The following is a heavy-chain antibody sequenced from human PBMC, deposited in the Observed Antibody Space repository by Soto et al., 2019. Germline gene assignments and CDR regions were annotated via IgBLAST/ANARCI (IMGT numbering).Heavy chain of an antibody. V-gene: IGHV3-30-3*01. D-gene: IGHD6-19*01. Sequence: QVRLVVSGGGVVQPGRSLRLSCTASGFSFSSYAMYWFRQPPGKGLEWVAVISHDGINKHYADSVKGRVTVSRDNSNHSLYLQLNSLRGEDTAMYYCARDMYSSDYFVKWFEPWGQGTLVTVSS. J-gene: IGHJ5*02. CDR1: GFSFSSYA. CDR2: ISHDGINK. CDR3: ARDMYSSDYFVKWFEP.